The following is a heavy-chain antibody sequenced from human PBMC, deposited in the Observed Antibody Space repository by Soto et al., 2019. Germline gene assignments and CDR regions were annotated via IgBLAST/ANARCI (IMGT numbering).Heavy chain of an antibody. D-gene: IGHD6-13*01. CDR1: GYTLTELS. Sequence: ASVKVSCKVSGYTLTELSMHGVRQAPGRGLEWMGGFDPEDGETIYAQKFQGRVTMTEDTSTDTAYMELSRLRSEDTAVYYCATDKGIAAAGTGPFDYGGQETLVTVPS. CDR3: ATDKGIAAAGTGPFDY. CDR2: FDPEDGET. V-gene: IGHV1-24*01. J-gene: IGHJ4*02.